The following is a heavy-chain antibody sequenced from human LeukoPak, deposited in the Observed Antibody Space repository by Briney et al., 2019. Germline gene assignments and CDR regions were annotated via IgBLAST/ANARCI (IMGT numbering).Heavy chain of an antibody. CDR2: IKSDGSEE. D-gene: IGHD3-10*01. Sequence: GGSLRLSCAASGFTFSSYWMCWVRQAPGKGLEWVANIKSDGSEEYYGDSVKGRFTISRDNAKNSLYLQMNSLRVEDTAVYYCARGDLWLGHWGQGSLVTVSS. V-gene: IGHV3-7*01. J-gene: IGHJ4*02. CDR3: ARGDLWLGH. CDR1: GFTFSSYW.